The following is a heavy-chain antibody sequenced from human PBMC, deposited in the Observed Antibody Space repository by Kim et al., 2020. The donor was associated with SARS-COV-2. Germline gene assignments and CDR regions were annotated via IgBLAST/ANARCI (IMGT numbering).Heavy chain of an antibody. CDR2: IKSKTDGGTT. J-gene: IGHJ3*02. D-gene: IGHD6-13*01. Sequence: GGSLRLSCAASGFTFSNAWMSWVRRAPGKGLEWVGRIKSKTDGGTTDYAAPVKGRFTISRDDSKNTLYLQMNSLKTEDTAVYYCTTSIAAAGTDAFDIWGQGTMVTVSS. CDR3: TTSIAAAGTDAFDI. CDR1: GFTFSNAW. V-gene: IGHV3-15*01.